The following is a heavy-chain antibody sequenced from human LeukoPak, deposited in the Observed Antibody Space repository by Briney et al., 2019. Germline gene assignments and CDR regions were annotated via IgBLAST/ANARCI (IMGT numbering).Heavy chain of an antibody. D-gene: IGHD6-13*01. CDR3: ARDAAGFNSSWEFDY. V-gene: IGHV4-59*01. J-gene: IGHJ4*02. CDR1: GGSISSNY. CDR2: IHYSGAT. Sequence: SETLSLTCTVSGGSISSNYWSWIRQPPGKGLEWIGYIHYSGATNYNPSLKSRVTISADTSRNQFSLKLSSVTAADTAMYYCARDAAGFNSSWEFDYWGQGTLVTVSS.